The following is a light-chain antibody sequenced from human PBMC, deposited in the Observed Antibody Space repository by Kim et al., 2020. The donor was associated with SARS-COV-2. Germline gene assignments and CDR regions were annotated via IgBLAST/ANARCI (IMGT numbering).Light chain of an antibody. CDR3: QQYGSSLYT. CDR1: QSVSSSY. V-gene: IGKV3-20*01. CDR2: GIS. J-gene: IGKJ2*01. Sequence: EIVLTQSPGTLSLSPGERATLSCMASQSVSSSYLAWYQQKPGQAPRLLIYGISSRTTGIPDRFSGSGSGTDFTLTISRLEPEDFEVYYYQQYGSSLYTFGQGTKLEI.